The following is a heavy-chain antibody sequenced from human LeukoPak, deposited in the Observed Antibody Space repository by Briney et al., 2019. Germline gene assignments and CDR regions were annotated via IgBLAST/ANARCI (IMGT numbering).Heavy chain of an antibody. Sequence: ASGKVSCKASGYTFTDYYLHWVRQAPGQGLEWMGWINPNSGGTNYARKFQGRVTMTRDTSIRTAYMELTWLTSDDTAVYYCARTNSSSWWYFDYWGQGTLVTVSS. V-gene: IGHV1-2*02. CDR1: GYTFTDYY. CDR3: ARTNSSSWWYFDY. CDR2: INPNSGGT. D-gene: IGHD6-13*01. J-gene: IGHJ4*02.